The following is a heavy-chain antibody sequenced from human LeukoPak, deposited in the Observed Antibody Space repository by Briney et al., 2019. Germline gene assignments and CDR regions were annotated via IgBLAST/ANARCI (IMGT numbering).Heavy chain of an antibody. V-gene: IGHV4-59*02. CDR1: GASVNSYY. CDR3: TKGYYEPFDS. J-gene: IGHJ4*02. CDR2: ISDSGRT. D-gene: IGHD3-22*01. Sequence: SETLSLTCTVSGASVNSYYWDWIRQPPGKGLEWIGCISDSGRTYYNPSLKSRVTISLGTSNNQFSLRLTSVTAADSAMYYCTKGYYEPFDSWGQGTLATVSS.